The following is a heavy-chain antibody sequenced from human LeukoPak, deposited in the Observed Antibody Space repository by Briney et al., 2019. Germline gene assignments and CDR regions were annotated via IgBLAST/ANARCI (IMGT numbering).Heavy chain of an antibody. CDR3: ARETIAAEVPAAGTPFDDY. V-gene: IGHV4-34*01. CDR1: GGSFSGYY. D-gene: IGHD6-13*01. CDR2: INHSGST. Sequence: PSETLSLTCAVYGGSFSGYYWSWIRQPPGKGLEWIGEINHSGSTNYNPSLKSRVTISVDTSKNQFSLKLSSVTAADTAVYYCARETIAAEVPAAGTPFDDYWGQGTLVTVSS. J-gene: IGHJ4*02.